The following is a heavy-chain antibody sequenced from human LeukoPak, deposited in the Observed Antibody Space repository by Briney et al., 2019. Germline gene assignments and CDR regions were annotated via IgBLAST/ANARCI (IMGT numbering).Heavy chain of an antibody. CDR3: AREGFDFDY. V-gene: IGHV3-48*04. D-gene: IGHD3-3*01. J-gene: IGHJ4*02. Sequence: QPGGSLRLSCAASGFTFSNYNMNWVRQAPGKGLEWVSYISSSSSTIYYADSVKGRFTISGDNAKNSLYLQMNSLRAEDTAVYYCAREGFDFDYWGQGTLVTVSS. CDR2: ISSSSSTI. CDR1: GFTFSNYN.